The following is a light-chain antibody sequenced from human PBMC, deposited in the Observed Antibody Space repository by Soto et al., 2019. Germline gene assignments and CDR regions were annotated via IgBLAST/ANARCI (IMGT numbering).Light chain of an antibody. CDR1: SSDVGGYNY. J-gene: IGLJ1*01. CDR3: SSYAGSNNYV. Sequence: QSVRKQPPSAYGAPGRAVTISCTGTSSDVGGYNYVSWYQQHPGKAPKLMIYEVSKRPSGVPDRFSGSKSGNTASLTVSGLQAEDEADYYCSSYAGSNNYVFGTGTKVTVL. V-gene: IGLV2-8*01. CDR2: EVS.